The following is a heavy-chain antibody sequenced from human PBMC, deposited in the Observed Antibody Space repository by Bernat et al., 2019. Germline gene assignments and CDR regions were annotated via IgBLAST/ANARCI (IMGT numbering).Heavy chain of an antibody. Sequence: QVQLVESEGGVVQPGGSLRLSCAESGFTFSSNGMHWVRQAPGKGLEWVAFIQYDGNNEYYADSVKGRFTISRDNSKNTLYLQMNSLTVEDMAVYYCTKDRRAILETWGQGTMVTVSS. CDR1: GFTFSSNG. D-gene: IGHD3-3*01. CDR2: IQYDGNNE. V-gene: IGHV3-30*02. CDR3: TKDRRAILET. J-gene: IGHJ3*01.